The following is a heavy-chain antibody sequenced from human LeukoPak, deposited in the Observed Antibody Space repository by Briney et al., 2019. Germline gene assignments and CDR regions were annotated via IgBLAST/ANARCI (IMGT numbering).Heavy chain of an antibody. CDR2: ISPNRGGT. CDR3: ARGKVEGDDFDF. Sequence: GASVKVSCKASGYTLTGYYMHWVRQAPGQGLEWMGWISPNRGGTNSAQKFQGRVTMTRDTSIGTAYMELSSLRSDDSAVYYCARGKVEGDDFDFWGQGTLVTVSS. D-gene: IGHD2-21*02. CDR1: GYTLTGYY. V-gene: IGHV1-2*02. J-gene: IGHJ4*02.